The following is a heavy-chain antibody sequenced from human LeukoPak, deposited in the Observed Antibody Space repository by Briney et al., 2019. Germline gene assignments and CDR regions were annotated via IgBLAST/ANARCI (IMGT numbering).Heavy chain of an antibody. D-gene: IGHD3/OR15-3a*01. Sequence: GGSLRLSCAASGFTFSSYGMHWVSQAPGKGLEWEAVIWYDGSNKYYADSVKGRFTISRDNSKNTLYLQMNSLRAEDTAVYYCARDGPRQYYFDYRGQGTLGTVS. CDR3: ARDGPRQYYFDY. V-gene: IGHV3-33*01. J-gene: IGHJ4*02. CDR1: GFTFSSYG. CDR2: IWYDGSNK.